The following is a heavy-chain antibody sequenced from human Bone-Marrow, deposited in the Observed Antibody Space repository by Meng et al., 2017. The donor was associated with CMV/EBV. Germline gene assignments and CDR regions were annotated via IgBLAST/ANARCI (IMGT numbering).Heavy chain of an antibody. Sequence: SCTASGYTFTDHYIPWVRQAPGQGLEWMGWINPHSGGSNYAQKFHGRATMTRDTSSSTAYMEISTLRSDDSAVYYCARDDPDRPFDPWGQGTLVTVSS. J-gene: IGHJ5*02. D-gene: IGHD1-14*01. V-gene: IGHV1-2*02. CDR3: ARDDPDRPFDP. CDR1: GYTFTDHY. CDR2: INPHSGGS.